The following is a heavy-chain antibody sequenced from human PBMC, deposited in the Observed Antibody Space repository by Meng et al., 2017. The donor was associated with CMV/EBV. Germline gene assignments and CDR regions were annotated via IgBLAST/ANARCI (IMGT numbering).Heavy chain of an antibody. J-gene: IGHJ4*02. CDR1: GITFSSYS. CDR3: ARRRGRHSGGGSYYFDY. Sequence: GESLKISCAASGITFSSYSMNWVRQAPGKGLEWVSSISSSSSYIYYADSVKGRFTISRDNAKNSLYLQMNSLRAEDTAVYYCARRRGRHSGGGSYYFDYWGQGTLVTVSS. V-gene: IGHV3-21*01. D-gene: IGHD4-23*01. CDR2: ISSSSSYI.